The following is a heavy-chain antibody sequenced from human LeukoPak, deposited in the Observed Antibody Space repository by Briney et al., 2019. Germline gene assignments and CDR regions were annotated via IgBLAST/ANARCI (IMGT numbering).Heavy chain of an antibody. CDR2: INHSGST. CDR3: AKYSSGYDLDF. V-gene: IGHV4-34*01. D-gene: IGHD5-18*01. CDR1: GGSFSGYY. J-gene: IGHJ4*02. Sequence: ASETLSLTCAVYGGSFSGYYWSWIRQPPGKGLEWIGEINHSGSTNYNPSLKSRVTISVDTSKNQFSLKLSSVTAADTAVYYCAKYSSGYDLDFWGRGTLVTVSS.